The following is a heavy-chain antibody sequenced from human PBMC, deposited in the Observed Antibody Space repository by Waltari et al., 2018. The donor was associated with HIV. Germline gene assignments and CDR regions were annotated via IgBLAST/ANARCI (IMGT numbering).Heavy chain of an antibody. J-gene: IGHJ5*02. CDR2: IYTSGST. CDR1: GGSISSGSYY. Sequence: QVQLQESGPGLVKPSQTLSLTCTVSGGSISSGSYYWSWIRQPAGKGLEWIGRIYTSGSTNYNPSLKSRVTISVDTSKNQFSLKLSSVTAADTAVYYCARAEIAAAGVRGLMVWFDPWGQGTLVTVSS. CDR3: ARAEIAAAGVRGLMVWFDP. V-gene: IGHV4-61*02. D-gene: IGHD6-13*01.